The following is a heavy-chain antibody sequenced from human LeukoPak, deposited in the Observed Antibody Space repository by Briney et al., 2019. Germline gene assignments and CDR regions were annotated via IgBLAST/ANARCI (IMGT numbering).Heavy chain of an antibody. D-gene: IGHD5-18*01. CDR1: GFTFSSYG. J-gene: IGHJ4*02. CDR3: AKPLQRYPTYYFDY. CDR2: IWYDGSNQ. Sequence: GRSLRLSCAASGFTFSSYGMHWVRQAPGKGLEWVAIIWYDGSNQYYADSVKGRFTISRDNSKNTLYLQMNSLRAEDTAVYYCAKPLQRYPTYYFDYWGQGTLVTVSS. V-gene: IGHV3-33*06.